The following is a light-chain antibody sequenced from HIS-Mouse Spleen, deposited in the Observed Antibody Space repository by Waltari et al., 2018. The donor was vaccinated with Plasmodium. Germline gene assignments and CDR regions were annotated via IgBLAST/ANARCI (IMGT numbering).Light chain of an antibody. V-gene: IGKV1-39*01. Sequence: DIQMTQSPSSLSASVGDRVTITCRASQSISSYLNWYQQKPGQAPKLLIYAASHLQSGVPSRFSGTGSETDFTLTISSLQPEDFATYYCQQSYSTWTFGQGTKVEIK. CDR1: QSISSY. J-gene: IGKJ1*01. CDR2: AAS. CDR3: QQSYSTWT.